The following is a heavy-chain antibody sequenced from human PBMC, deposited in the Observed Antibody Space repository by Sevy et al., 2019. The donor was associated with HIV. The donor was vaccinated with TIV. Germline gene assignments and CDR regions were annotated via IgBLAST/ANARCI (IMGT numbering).Heavy chain of an antibody. Sequence: GGSLRLSCAASGFTFAKYSMSWVRQAPGKGLEWVSTFSFGCGRINYADSVKGRFTISRDDSKNTRFLQMNSLRAEDTATYFCAREGCTQPHDYWGQGTLVPVSS. CDR1: GFTFAKYS. V-gene: IGHV3-23*01. D-gene: IGHD2-8*01. CDR2: FSFGCGRI. CDR3: AREGCTQPHDY. J-gene: IGHJ4*02.